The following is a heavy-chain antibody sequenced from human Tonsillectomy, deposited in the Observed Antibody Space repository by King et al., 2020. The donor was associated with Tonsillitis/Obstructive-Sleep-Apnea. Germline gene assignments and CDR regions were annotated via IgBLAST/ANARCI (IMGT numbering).Heavy chain of an antibody. CDR3: AASPRYIDGYYYMGV. D-gene: IGHD5-18*01. CDR1: GFTFASSA. CDR2: IVVGSGTT. Sequence: QLVESGPEVKKPGTSAKVSCKASGFTFASSAVHWVRQARGQPLEWMGWIVVGSGTTKSTQKFQERVTITWDQSTSTAYMELSSLRSEDSAVYYCAASPRYIDGYYYMGVGGKGTTVTVPS. J-gene: IGHJ6*03. V-gene: IGHV1-58*01.